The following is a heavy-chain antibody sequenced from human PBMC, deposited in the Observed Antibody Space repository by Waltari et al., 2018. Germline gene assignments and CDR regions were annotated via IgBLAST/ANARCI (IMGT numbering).Heavy chain of an antibody. J-gene: IGHJ6*02. V-gene: IGHV3-30*04. CDR2: ISYNERNI. CDR3: ARDYCDRTNCHGMDV. CDR1: EFTFRSYA. Sequence: QVQLVESGGGVVQPGRSLRLSCAASEFTFRSYAMHWVRQGPGKGVEWVAVISYNERNIYYVDTVKGRFTISRDNSEKRLYLQMNSLRVEDTAVYYCARDYCDRTNCHGMDVWGQGTTVTVSS. D-gene: IGHD3-22*01.